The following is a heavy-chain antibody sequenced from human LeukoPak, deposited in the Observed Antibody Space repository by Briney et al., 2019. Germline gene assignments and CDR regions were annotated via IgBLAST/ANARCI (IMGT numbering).Heavy chain of an antibody. CDR2: IYSGGST. V-gene: IGHV3-66*01. CDR3: ARGGGSTQFDY. J-gene: IGHJ4*02. Sequence: QPGGSLRLSCAASGFTVSSNYMSWVRQAPGKGLEWVSLIYSGGSTYYADSVRGRFTISRDSSKNTLYLRMNSLRAEDTAVYFCARGGGSTQFDYWGQGTLVTVSS. CDR1: GFTVSSNY. D-gene: IGHD3-16*01.